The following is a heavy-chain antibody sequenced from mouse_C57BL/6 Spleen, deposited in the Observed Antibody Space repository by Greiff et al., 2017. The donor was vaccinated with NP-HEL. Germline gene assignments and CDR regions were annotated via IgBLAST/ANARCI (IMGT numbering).Heavy chain of an antibody. CDR1: GYTFTSYW. CDR2: IYPGSGST. D-gene: IGHD1-1*01. J-gene: IGHJ2*01. CDR3: ARGMTTVVDRSYFDY. V-gene: IGHV1-55*01. Sequence: QVQLQQPGAELVKPGASVKMSCKASGYTFTSYWITWVKQRPGQGLEWIGDIYPGSGSTNYNEKFKSKATLTVDTSSSTAYMQLSSLTSEDSAVYYCARGMTTVVDRSYFDYWGKGTTLTVSS.